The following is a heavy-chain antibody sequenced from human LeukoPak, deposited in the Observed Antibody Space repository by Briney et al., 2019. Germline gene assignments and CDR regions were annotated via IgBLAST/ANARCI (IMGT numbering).Heavy chain of an antibody. CDR1: GGSISSSSYY. D-gene: IGHD1-20*01. V-gene: IGHV4-39*07. CDR3: ARGDLGLFNWNPRGWFDP. Sequence: PSETLSLTCTVSGGSISSSSYYWGWIRQPPGKGLEWIGSIYYSGSTYYNPSLKSRVTISVDTSKNQFSLKLSSVTAADTAVYYCARGDLGLFNWNPRGWFDPWGQGTLVTVSS. CDR2: IYYSGST. J-gene: IGHJ5*02.